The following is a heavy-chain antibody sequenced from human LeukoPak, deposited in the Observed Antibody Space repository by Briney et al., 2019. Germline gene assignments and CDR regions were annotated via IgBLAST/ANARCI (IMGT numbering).Heavy chain of an antibody. Sequence: SQTLSLTCAISGDSVSSNSAAWNWIRQSPSRGLEWLGSPYYRSKWYNDYALSVKSRITINPDTSKNQFSLQLNSVTPEDTAVYYCARDRAWLQSPYYFDYWGQGTLVTVSS. V-gene: IGHV6-1*01. CDR3: ARDRAWLQSPYYFDY. CDR2: PYYRSKWYN. CDR1: GDSVSSNSAA. J-gene: IGHJ4*02. D-gene: IGHD5-24*01.